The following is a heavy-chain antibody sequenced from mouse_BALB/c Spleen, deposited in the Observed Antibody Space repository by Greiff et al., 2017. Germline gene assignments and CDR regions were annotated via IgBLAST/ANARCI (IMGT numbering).Heavy chain of an antibody. V-gene: IGHV5-4*02. CDR3: ARDHGGLRRYYAMDY. CDR1: GFTFSDYY. CDR2: ISDGGSYT. Sequence: EVKLMESGGGLVKPGGSLKLSCAASGFTFSDYYMYWVRQTPEKRLEWVATISDGGSYTYYPDSVKGRFTISRDNAKNNLYLQMSSLKSEDTAMYYCARDHGGLRRYYAMDYWGQGTSVTVSS. J-gene: IGHJ4*01. D-gene: IGHD2-4*01.